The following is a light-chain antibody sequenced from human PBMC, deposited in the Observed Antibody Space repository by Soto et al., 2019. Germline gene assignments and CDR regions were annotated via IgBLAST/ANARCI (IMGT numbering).Light chain of an antibody. CDR1: SSDVGGYNY. J-gene: IGLJ1*01. CDR2: DVS. Sequence: QSVLTQPASVSGSPGQSITISCTGTSSDVGGYNYVSWYQHHPGEATKLMIYDVSNRPSGVSNRFSGSKSGNTASLTISGLQPEDEADYYCSSYTTSNTRQIVFGTGTKVPVL. V-gene: IGLV2-14*03. CDR3: SSYTTSNTRQIV.